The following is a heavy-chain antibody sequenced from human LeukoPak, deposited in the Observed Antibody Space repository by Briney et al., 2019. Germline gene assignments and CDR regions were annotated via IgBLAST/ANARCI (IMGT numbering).Heavy chain of an antibody. J-gene: IGHJ6*02. D-gene: IGHD3-22*01. CDR3: TKDLSSQWFTDIRHYGMNV. V-gene: IGHV3-9*01. Sequence: GRSLRLSCAASGFTLADYSMHCVRQAPGKGREWVAGISWHSRSIGYADSVKVRFTISRDNAKNSVSLQMNSLRTEDTALYYCTKDLSSQWFTDIRHYGMNVWGQGTTVAVSS. CDR1: GFTLADYS. CDR2: ISWHSRSI.